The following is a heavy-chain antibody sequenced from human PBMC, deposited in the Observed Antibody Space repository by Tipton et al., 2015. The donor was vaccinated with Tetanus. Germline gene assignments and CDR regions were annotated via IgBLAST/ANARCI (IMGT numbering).Heavy chain of an antibody. D-gene: IGHD2-21*01. Sequence: TLSLTCTVSRGSISRDIYNWGWIRQPPGRGLQWIGNINYYGTTYYSPSLKSRVTMSVDTSKNCFSLKMTSVTTADTAVYFCARVEDLWSFVIDYWGPGTHVTVSS. CDR2: INYYGTT. J-gene: IGHJ4*02. CDR3: ARVEDLWSFVIDY. V-gene: IGHV4-39*07. CDR1: RGSISRDIYN.